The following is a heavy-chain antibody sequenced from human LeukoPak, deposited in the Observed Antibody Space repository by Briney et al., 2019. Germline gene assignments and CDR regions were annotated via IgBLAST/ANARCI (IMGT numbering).Heavy chain of an antibody. CDR2: IKQDGSEK. Sequence: GGSLRLSCAASGFTFSSYWMSWAHQAPGKGLEWVANIKQDGSEKYYVDSVKGRFTISRDNAKNSLYLQMNSLRAEDTAVYYRARVLWLVPDYWGQGTLVTVSS. CDR1: GFTFSSYW. CDR3: ARVLWLVPDY. V-gene: IGHV3-7*01. J-gene: IGHJ4*02. D-gene: IGHD6-19*01.